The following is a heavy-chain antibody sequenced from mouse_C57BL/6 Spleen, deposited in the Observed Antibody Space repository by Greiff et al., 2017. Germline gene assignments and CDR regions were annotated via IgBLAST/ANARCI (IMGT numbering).Heavy chain of an antibody. J-gene: IGHJ2*01. CDR2: IHPNSGST. D-gene: IGHD1-1*01. Sequence: VQLQQPGAELVKPGASVKLSCKASGYTFTSYWMHWVKQRPGQGLEWIGMIHPNSGSTNYNEKFKSKATLTVDKSSSTAYMQLSSLTSEDSAVYYCAREPTVVATGFDYWGQGTTLTVSS. CDR3: AREPTVVATGFDY. CDR1: GYTFTSYW. V-gene: IGHV1-64*01.